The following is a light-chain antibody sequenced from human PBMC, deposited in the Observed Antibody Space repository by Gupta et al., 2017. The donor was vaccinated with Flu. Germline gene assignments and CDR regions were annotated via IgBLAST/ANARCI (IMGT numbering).Light chain of an antibody. CDR2: VTS. Sequence: RASTACGDVGRYFLCLYQQKPSQPPRVLLYVTSNRSPGIPDMCSGGWAGADFTLTSNVLEPEDSALYYLHRYKTSPYTFGQGTKLEIK. CDR1: GDVGRYF. V-gene: IGKV3-20*01. CDR3: HRYKTSPYT. J-gene: IGKJ2*01.